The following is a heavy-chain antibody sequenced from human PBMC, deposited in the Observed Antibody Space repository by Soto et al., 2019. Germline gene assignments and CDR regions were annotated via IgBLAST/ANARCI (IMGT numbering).Heavy chain of an antibody. CDR2: INPNSGGT. V-gene: IGHV1-2*04. CDR3: ARGPYDSSGSQCVFDI. D-gene: IGHD3-22*01. CDR1: GYTFTGYY. J-gene: IGHJ3*02. Sequence: ASVKVACKASGYTFTGYYMDWVRQAPGQGLEWMGWINPNSGGTNYAQKFQGWVTMTRDTSISTAYMELSRLRSDDTAVYYCARGPYDSSGSQCVFDIWGQATLVTVSS.